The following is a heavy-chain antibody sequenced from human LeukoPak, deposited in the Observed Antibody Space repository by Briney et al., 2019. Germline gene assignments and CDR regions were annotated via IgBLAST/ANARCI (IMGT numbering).Heavy chain of an antibody. CDR3: ARDSVSDLEFYYYYYMDV. CDR2: IYTSGST. D-gene: IGHD2/OR15-2a*01. Sequence: PSETLSLTCTVSGGSISSYYWSWIRQPAGKGLEWIGRIYTSGSTNYKPSLKSRVTMSVDTSKNQFSLKLSSVTAADTAVYYCARDSVSDLEFYYYYYMDVWGKGTTVTVSS. CDR1: GGSISSYY. V-gene: IGHV4-4*07. J-gene: IGHJ6*03.